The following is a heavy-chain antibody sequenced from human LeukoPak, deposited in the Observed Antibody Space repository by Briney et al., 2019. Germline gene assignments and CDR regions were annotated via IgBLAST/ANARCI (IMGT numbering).Heavy chain of an antibody. CDR1: GYTFTSYD. CDR2: MNPNSGNT. Sequence: GASVKVSCKASGYTFTSYDINWVRQATGQGLEWMGWMNPNSGNTGYAQKFQGRVTMTRNTSISTAYMELSSLRSEDTAVYYCAGGPNYYDFWSGYWKYYYYYGMDVWGQGTTVTVSS. V-gene: IGHV1-8*01. CDR3: AGGPNYYDFWSGYWKYYYYYGMDV. J-gene: IGHJ6*02. D-gene: IGHD3-3*01.